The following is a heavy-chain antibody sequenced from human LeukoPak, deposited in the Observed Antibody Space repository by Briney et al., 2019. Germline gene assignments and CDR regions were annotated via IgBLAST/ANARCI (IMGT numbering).Heavy chain of an antibody. D-gene: IGHD1-26*01. J-gene: IGHJ4*02. CDR3: ARAGELSGDY. CDR2: MNPNSGNT. V-gene: IGHV1-8*02. Sequence: ASVKVSCKASGYTFTSYGISWVRQATGQGLEWMGWMNPNSGNTGYAQKFQGRVTMTRNTSISTAYMELSSLRSEDTAVYYCARAGELSGDYWGQGTLATVSS. CDR1: GYTFTSYG.